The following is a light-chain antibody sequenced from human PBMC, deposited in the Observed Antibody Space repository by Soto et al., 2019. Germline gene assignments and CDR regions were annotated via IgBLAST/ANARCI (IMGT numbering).Light chain of an antibody. V-gene: IGLV2-14*01. CDR3: SSYTSGDSFY. CDR2: NAS. CDR1: GSDVGAYIY. Sequence: QSVLTQPASVSGSPGQSITISCTGTGSDVGAYIYVSWYQQHPGKVPKLIIYNASNRPSGVSNRFSGSKSGNTASLTISGLQAEDEADYYCSSYTSGDSFYFGTGTKVTVL. J-gene: IGLJ1*01.